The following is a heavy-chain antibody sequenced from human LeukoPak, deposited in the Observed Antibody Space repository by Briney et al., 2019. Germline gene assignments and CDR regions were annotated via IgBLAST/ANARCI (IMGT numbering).Heavy chain of an antibody. V-gene: IGHV1-18*04. D-gene: IGHD3-22*01. J-gene: IGHJ4*02. CDR2: ISAYNGNT. CDR1: GYTFTSYY. CDR3: ARAGLGLGYYDSSGYYFGY. Sequence: GASVKVSCKASGYTFTSYYMHWVRQAPGQGLEWMGWISAYNGNTNYAQKLQGRVTMTTDTSTSTAYMELSRLRSDDTAVYYCARAGLGLGYYDSSGYYFGYWGQGTLVTVSS.